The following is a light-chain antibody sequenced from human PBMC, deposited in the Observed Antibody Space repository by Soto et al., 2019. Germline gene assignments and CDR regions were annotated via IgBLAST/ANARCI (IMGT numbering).Light chain of an antibody. CDR1: QSVGDY. CDR2: DAS. CDR3: QQRSDGPS. Sequence: EIVLTQSPATLSLSPGERATLSCRASQSVGDYLAWYQQKLGQAPRLLIYDASNRATGIPARFSGSGSGTDFTLTIGSLEPEDFAVYYCQQRSDGPSFGQGTKLEIK. V-gene: IGKV3-11*01. J-gene: IGKJ2*01.